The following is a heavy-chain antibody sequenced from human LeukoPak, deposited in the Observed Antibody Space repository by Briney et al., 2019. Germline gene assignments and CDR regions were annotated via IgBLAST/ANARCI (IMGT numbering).Heavy chain of an antibody. J-gene: IGHJ4*02. CDR2: INSDGSST. Sequence: GGSLRLSCAASGFTFSSYWMHWVRQAPGKGLVWVSRINSDGSSTSYADSVKGRFTISRDNAKNTLYLQMNSLRAEDTAVYYCAASRWSGYLDYWGQGTLLTVSS. V-gene: IGHV3-74*01. D-gene: IGHD3-3*01. CDR3: AASRWSGYLDY. CDR1: GFTFSSYW.